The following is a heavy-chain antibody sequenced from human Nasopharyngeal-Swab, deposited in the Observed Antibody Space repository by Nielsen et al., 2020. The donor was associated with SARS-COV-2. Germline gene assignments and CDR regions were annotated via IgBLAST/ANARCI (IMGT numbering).Heavy chain of an antibody. CDR1: GGSINNYY. J-gene: IGHJ4*02. CDR3: AREEQSFDY. Sequence: SETLSLTCSVSGGSINNYYWSWIRQPAGKGLEWIGRTYFSGSTNYNPSLKSRVTMSVDMSKNQFSLKLSSVTAADTAVYYCAREEQSFDYWGQGTLVAVSS. CDR2: TYFSGST. D-gene: IGHD1-26*01. V-gene: IGHV4-4*07.